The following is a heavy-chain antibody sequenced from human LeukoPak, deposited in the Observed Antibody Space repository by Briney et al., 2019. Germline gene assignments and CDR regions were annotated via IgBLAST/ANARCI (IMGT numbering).Heavy chain of an antibody. D-gene: IGHD5-24*01. CDR3: ARATIATILIDI. J-gene: IGHJ3*02. V-gene: IGHV4-59*01. CDR2: IYYSGST. Sequence: SETLSLTCTVSGGSISSYYWSWIRQPPGKGLEWIGYIYYSGSTNYNPSLKSRVTISVDTSKNQFSLKLSSVTAADTAVYYCARATIATILIDIWGQGTMVTVYS. CDR1: GGSISSYY.